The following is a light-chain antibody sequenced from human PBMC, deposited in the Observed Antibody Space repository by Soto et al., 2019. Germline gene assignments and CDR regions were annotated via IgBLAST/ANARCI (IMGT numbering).Light chain of an antibody. CDR1: QRLTSSF. CDR3: QQYDISPQGT. CDR2: GAS. V-gene: IGKV3-20*01. J-gene: IGKJ1*01. Sequence: IVLTQSPGTLSLFPGERATLSCRASQRLTSSFLAWYQQRPGQAPRLLIYGASTRVTGIPDRFSGSGSGTDFTLTISRLEPEDFAVYYCQQYDISPQGTFGQGTKVEIK.